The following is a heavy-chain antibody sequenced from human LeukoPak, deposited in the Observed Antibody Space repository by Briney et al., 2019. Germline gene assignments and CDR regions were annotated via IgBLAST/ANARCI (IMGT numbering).Heavy chain of an antibody. CDR2: IYYSGST. V-gene: IGHV4-59*13. J-gene: IGHJ5*02. CDR3: ARGFGDWGLSWFDP. Sequence: SETLSLTCTVSGGSISSYYWSWIRQPPGKRLEWIGYIYYSGSTKYNPSLKSRVTISVDTSKNQFSLKLTSVTAADTAVYYCARGFGDWGLSWFDPWGQGTLSPSPQ. D-gene: IGHD3-10*01. CDR1: GGSISSYY.